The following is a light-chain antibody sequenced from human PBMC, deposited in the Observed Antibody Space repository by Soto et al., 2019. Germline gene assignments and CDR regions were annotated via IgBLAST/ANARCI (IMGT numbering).Light chain of an antibody. CDR3: QHYKTWPLT. J-gene: IGKJ4*01. Sequence: EIVMTQSPATLSVSPGDTATLSCRASQTVRNSLAWYQLQPGQAPRLLIYGASTRATDIPARFSGSGSGTEFTLTICSLQSEDFAVYVCQHYKTWPLTFGGGTKVEIK. CDR1: QTVRNS. CDR2: GAS. V-gene: IGKV3-15*01.